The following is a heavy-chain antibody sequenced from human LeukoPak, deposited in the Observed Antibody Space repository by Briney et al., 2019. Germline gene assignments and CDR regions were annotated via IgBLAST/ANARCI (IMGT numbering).Heavy chain of an antibody. J-gene: IGHJ2*01. CDR2: IIPILGIA. CDR1: GGTFSSYA. D-gene: IGHD3-10*01. V-gene: IGHV1-69*04. Sequence: ASVKVSCKASGGTFSSYAISWVRQAPGQGLEWMGRIIPILGIANYAQKFQGRVTITADKSTSTAYMELSSLRSEDTAVYYCARAGGYYGSGRMYWYFDLWGRGTLVTVSS. CDR3: ARAGGYYGSGRMYWYFDL.